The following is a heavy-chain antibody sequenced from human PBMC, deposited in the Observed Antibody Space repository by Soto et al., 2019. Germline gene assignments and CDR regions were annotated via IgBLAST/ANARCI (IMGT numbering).Heavy chain of an antibody. Sequence: GSLRLSCAASGFTVSSNYMSWVRQAPGKGLEWVSVIYSGGSTYYADSVKGRFTISRDNSKNTLYLQMNSLRAEDTAVYYCASPDPIVGATDAFDIWGQGTMVTVSS. CDR3: ASPDPIVGATDAFDI. CDR1: GFTVSSNY. J-gene: IGHJ3*02. D-gene: IGHD1-26*01. CDR2: IYSGGST. V-gene: IGHV3-53*01.